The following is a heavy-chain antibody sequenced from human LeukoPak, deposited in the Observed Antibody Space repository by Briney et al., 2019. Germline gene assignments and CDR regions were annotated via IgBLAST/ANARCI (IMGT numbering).Heavy chain of an antibody. V-gene: IGHV3-73*01. Sequence: GGSLRLSCAASGFTFSGSTMHWVRQASGKGLEWVGRIRDKANSYATAYTASVKGRFTISRDDSNNTTFLQMNSLKTEDTAVYYCTRLLCPGGSCNAAFGIWGQGTMVTVSS. CDR2: IRDKANSYAT. CDR1: GFTFSGST. D-gene: IGHD2-15*01. J-gene: IGHJ3*02. CDR3: TRLLCPGGSCNAAFGI.